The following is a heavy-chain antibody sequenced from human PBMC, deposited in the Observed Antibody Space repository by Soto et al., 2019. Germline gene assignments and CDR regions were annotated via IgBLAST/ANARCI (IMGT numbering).Heavy chain of an antibody. V-gene: IGHV4-30-4*01. D-gene: IGHD1-26*01. Sequence: PSETLSLACSVSGGSIRSGDYYWSGIRQPPGRGLEWIGYIYYSGSTYYNPSLKSRVTISVDTSKNQFSLKLSSVTAADTAVYYCARDCLSKRERFLPYGMGVWGQGTTVTVS. J-gene: IGHJ6*02. CDR3: ARDCLSKRERFLPYGMGV. CDR2: IYYSGST. CDR1: GGSIRSGDYY.